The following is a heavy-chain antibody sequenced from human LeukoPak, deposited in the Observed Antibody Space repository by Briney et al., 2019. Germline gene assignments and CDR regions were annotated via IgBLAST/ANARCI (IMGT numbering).Heavy chain of an antibody. Sequence: SETLSLTCTVSGGSISSYYWSWVRQPPGKGLEWIGEIYHSGSTNYNPSPKSRVTIAVDKSKNQFSLKLSSVTAADTAVYYCARASHDYGDYSHFDYWGQGTLVTVSS. CDR3: ARASHDYGDYSHFDY. J-gene: IGHJ4*02. D-gene: IGHD4-17*01. V-gene: IGHV4-4*02. CDR2: IYHSGST. CDR1: GGSISSYY.